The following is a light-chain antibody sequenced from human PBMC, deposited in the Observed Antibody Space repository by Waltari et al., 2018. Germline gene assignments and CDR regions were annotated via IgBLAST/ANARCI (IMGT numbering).Light chain of an antibody. CDR2: GAF. Sequence: DIPMTQSPSSQSAYVGDRLTITCQARQDIGNYLNWYQQKPGEAPKLLISGAFNLRAGVPSRFTGGGSGTDFTFTVSSLQPEDVATYYCQQYNSLPYTFGQGTKQEI. V-gene: IGKV1-33*01. CDR1: QDIGNY. CDR3: QQYNSLPYT. J-gene: IGKJ2*01.